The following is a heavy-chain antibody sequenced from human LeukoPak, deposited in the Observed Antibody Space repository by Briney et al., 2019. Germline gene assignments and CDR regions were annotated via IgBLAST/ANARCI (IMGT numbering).Heavy chain of an antibody. Sequence: SETLSLTCGVYGGSFSGYYWSWIRQPPGKGLEWIGEINHSGSTNYNPSLKSRATISVDTSKNQFSLKLSSVTAADTAVYYCARNRWFDPWGQGTLVTVSS. V-gene: IGHV4-34*01. CDR3: ARNRWFDP. J-gene: IGHJ5*02. D-gene: IGHD2/OR15-2a*01. CDR1: GGSFSGYY. CDR2: INHSGST.